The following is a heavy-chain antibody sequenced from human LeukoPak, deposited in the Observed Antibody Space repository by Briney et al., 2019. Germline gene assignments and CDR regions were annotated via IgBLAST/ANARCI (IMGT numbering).Heavy chain of an antibody. Sequence: GGSLRLSCAASGFTFSSYGMHWVRQAPGKGLEWVAVIWYDGSNKYYADSVKGRFTISRDNSKNTLYLRMNSLRAEDTAVYYCARDSQSSPRQWLVPFWAFDIWGQGTMVTVSS. V-gene: IGHV3-33*01. CDR2: IWYDGSNK. CDR3: ARDSQSSPRQWLVPFWAFDI. D-gene: IGHD6-19*01. CDR1: GFTFSSYG. J-gene: IGHJ3*02.